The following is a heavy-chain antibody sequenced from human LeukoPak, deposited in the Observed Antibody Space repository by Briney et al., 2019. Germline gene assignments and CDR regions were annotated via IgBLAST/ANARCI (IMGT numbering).Heavy chain of an antibody. J-gene: IGHJ4*02. Sequence: SETLSLTCAVYGGSFSGYYWGWIRQPPGKGLEWIGEINHSGSTNYNPSLKSRVTISVDTSKNQFSLKLSSVTAADTAVYYCARGPPYYGSGSYSSDYWGQGTLVTVSS. V-gene: IGHV4-34*01. CDR2: INHSGST. D-gene: IGHD3-10*01. CDR1: GGSFSGYY. CDR3: ARGPPYYGSGSYSSDY.